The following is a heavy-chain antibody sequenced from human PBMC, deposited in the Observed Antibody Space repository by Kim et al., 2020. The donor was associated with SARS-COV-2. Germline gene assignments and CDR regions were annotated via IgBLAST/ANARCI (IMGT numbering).Heavy chain of an antibody. D-gene: IGHD2-21*01. J-gene: IGHJ4*02. CDR2: IYYSGST. CDR1: GGSISSGGYY. Sequence: SETLSLTCTVSGGSISSGGYYWSWIRQHPGKGLEWIGYIYYSGSTYYNPSLKSRVTISVDTSKNQFSLKLSSVTAADTAVYYCARGRWGVGVKFYSYFDYWGQGTLVTVSS. V-gene: IGHV4-31*03. CDR3: ARGRWGVGVKFYSYFDY.